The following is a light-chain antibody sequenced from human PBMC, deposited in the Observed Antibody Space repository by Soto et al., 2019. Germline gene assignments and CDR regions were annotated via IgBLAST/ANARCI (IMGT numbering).Light chain of an antibody. V-gene: IGKV3-20*01. Sequence: EIVLTQSPGTLSLSPGERVTLSCRASQSVSSTYLVWYQQKPGQAPRLLIYGASSRATGIPDRFSASGSGTDFTLTISRLEPEDFAVYYCQHYGTSLMYTFGQGNKLEIK. CDR3: QHYGTSLMYT. J-gene: IGKJ2*01. CDR1: QSVSSTY. CDR2: GAS.